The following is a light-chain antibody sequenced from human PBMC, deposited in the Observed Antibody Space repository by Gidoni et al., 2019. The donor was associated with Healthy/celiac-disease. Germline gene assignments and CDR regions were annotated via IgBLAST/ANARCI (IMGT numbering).Light chain of an antibody. Sequence: IVLTQSPGTLSLSPGERATLSCRASQSVRSSYLAWYQQKPGQAPRRLIYGASSSATGIPDRFSGSGSGTDFTLTISRLEPEDFAVYYCQQYGSSPYTFGQGTKLEIK. CDR1: QSVRSSY. CDR2: GAS. CDR3: QQYGSSPYT. V-gene: IGKV3-20*01. J-gene: IGKJ2*01.